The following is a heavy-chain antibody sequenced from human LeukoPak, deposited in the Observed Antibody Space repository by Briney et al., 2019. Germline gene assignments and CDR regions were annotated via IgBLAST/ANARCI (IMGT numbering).Heavy chain of an antibody. CDR2: ISSSGTTI. CDR1: GFTFSSYE. D-gene: IGHD3-22*01. V-gene: IGHV3-48*03. CDR3: ARDFNYYDSSGYPHWYFDL. Sequence: GGSLRLSCAASGFTFSSYEMNWVRQAPGKGLEWVSYISSSGTTIYYADSVKGRFTISRDNAKSSLYLQMNSLRAEDTAVYYCARDFNYYDSSGYPHWYFDLWGRGTLVTVSS. J-gene: IGHJ2*01.